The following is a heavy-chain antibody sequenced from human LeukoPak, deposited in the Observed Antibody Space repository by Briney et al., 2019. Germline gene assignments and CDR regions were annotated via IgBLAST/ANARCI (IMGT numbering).Heavy chain of an antibody. Sequence: GGSLRLSCAASGFTFSSYAMSWVRQAPGKGLEWVSAICGSGGSTYNADSVKGRFTTSRDNSKNTLYLQMNRLRAEDTAVYYCAKGPATGLRQDFDYWGQGTLVTVFS. D-gene: IGHD3-3*01. CDR1: GFTFSSYA. V-gene: IGHV3-23*01. J-gene: IGHJ4*02. CDR2: ICGSGGST. CDR3: AKGPATGLRQDFDY.